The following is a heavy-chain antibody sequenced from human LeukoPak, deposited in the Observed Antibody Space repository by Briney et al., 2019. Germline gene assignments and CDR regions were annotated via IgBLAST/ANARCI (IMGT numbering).Heavy chain of an antibody. Sequence: GGSLRLSCAASGFTFSSYGMHWVRQAPGKGLEWVAVISYDGSNKYYADSVEGRFTISRDNSKNTLYLQMNSLRAEDTAVYYCAKGVVKYGSGSYLRAYYYYYYGMDVWGQGTTVTVSS. CDR1: GFTFSSYG. CDR2: ISYDGSNK. D-gene: IGHD3-10*01. CDR3: AKGVVKYGSGSYLRAYYYYYYGMDV. J-gene: IGHJ6*02. V-gene: IGHV3-30*18.